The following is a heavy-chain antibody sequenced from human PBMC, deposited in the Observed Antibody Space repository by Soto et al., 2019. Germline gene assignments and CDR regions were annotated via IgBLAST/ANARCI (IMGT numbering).Heavy chain of an antibody. CDR1: GSRFSNYV. Sequence: ASVKVSCKVSGSRFSNYVISWVRQAPGHGLEWLGRIIPIFNSTKYAQNFQGRVTITADKSTSTASLELSSLRSDDTAVYYCAREGRGKKAGYNGLVSLGYWGQGALVTVSS. CDR3: AREGRGKKAGYNGLVSLGY. J-gene: IGHJ4*02. V-gene: IGHV1-69*06. CDR2: IIPIFNST. D-gene: IGHD2-2*02.